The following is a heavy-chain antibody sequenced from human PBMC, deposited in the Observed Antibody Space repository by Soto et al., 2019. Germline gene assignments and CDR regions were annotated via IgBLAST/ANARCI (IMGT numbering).Heavy chain of an antibody. V-gene: IGHV3-23*01. Sequence: EVQRLESGGGLVQPGGSLRLSCAASGFTFSSYAMSWVRQAPGKGLEWVSGIGGSGGSTYYADSVKGRFTTSRDNSKNTLYLQMNSLRAEDTAVYYCAKDGVVRGLNWFDPWGQGTLVTVSS. CDR1: GFTFSSYA. CDR2: IGGSGGST. J-gene: IGHJ5*02. CDR3: AKDGVVRGLNWFDP. D-gene: IGHD3-10*01.